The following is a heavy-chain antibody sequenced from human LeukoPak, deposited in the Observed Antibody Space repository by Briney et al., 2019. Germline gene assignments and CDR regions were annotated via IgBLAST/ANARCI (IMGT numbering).Heavy chain of an antibody. CDR1: GGSLSSSSYY. J-gene: IGHJ6*03. CDR3: ARFTLGYYYYYMDV. V-gene: IGHV4-39*01. CDR2: IYYSGST. Sequence: SETLSLTCTVSGGSLSSSSYYWGWIRQPPGKGLEWIGSIYYSGSTYYNPSLKSRVTISVDTSKNQFSLKLSSVTAADTAVYYCARFTLGYYYYYMDVWGKGTTVTVSS. D-gene: IGHD7-27*01.